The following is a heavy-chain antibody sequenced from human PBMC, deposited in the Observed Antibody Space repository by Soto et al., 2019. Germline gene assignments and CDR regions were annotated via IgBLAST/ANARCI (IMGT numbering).Heavy chain of an antibody. CDR1: GYTFTGYY. Sequence: ASVKVSCKASGYTFTGYYMHWVRQAPGQGLEWMGWINPNSGGTNYAQKFQGRVTMTRDTSISTAYMELSRLRSDDTAVYYCATGPYYDILTGYYQYYYYGMDGWGQGTTVTVSS. CDR3: ATGPYYDILTGYYQYYYYGMDG. J-gene: IGHJ6*02. D-gene: IGHD3-9*01. V-gene: IGHV1-2*02. CDR2: INPNSGGT.